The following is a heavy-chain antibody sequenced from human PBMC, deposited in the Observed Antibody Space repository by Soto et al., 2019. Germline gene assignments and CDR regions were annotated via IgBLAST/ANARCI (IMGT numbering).Heavy chain of an antibody. J-gene: IGHJ5*02. V-gene: IGHV1-69*04. CDR3: ARDPKFTIFGVVPSDWFDP. Sequence: ASVKVSCKASGGTFSSYTISWVRQAPGQGLEWMGRIIPILGIANYAQKFQGRVTITADKSTSTAYMELSSLRSEDTAVYYCARDPKFTIFGVVPSDWFDPWGQGTLVTVSS. CDR2: IIPILGIA. D-gene: IGHD3-3*01. CDR1: GGTFSSYT.